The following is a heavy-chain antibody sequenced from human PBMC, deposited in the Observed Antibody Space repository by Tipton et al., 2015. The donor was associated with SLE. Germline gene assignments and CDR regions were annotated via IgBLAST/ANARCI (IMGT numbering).Heavy chain of an antibody. V-gene: IGHV4-34*01. J-gene: IGHJ6*03. CDR1: GGSFSGYY. D-gene: IGHD6-6*01. CDR2: INHSGGT. Sequence: TLSLTCAVYGGSFSGYYWSWIRQPPGKGLEWIGEINHSGGTNYNPSLKSRVTISVDTSKNQFSLKLSSVTAADTAVYYCARGLTYSSSSYYYYYYMDVWGKGTTVTVSS. CDR3: ARGLTYSSSSYYYYYYMDV.